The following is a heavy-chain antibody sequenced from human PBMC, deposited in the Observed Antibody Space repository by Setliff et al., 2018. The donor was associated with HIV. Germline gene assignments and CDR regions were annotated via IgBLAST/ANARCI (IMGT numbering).Heavy chain of an antibody. Sequence: SVKVSCKASGVTFSNYAISWVRQAPGQGLEWMGGIIPIFGTANYAQKFQGRITITTDESTITAYMELSSLRSEDTAVYYCARDTGQQLVGFDIWGQGTMVTVSS. D-gene: IGHD6-13*01. CDR3: ARDTGQQLVGFDI. J-gene: IGHJ3*02. V-gene: IGHV1-69*05. CDR1: GVTFSNYA. CDR2: IIPIFGTA.